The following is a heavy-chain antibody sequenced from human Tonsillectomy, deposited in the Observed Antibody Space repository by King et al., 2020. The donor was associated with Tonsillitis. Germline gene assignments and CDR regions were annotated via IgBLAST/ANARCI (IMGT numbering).Heavy chain of an antibody. CDR3: TQSQAGSNWFDP. Sequence: TLKESGPALVKPTQTLTLTCTFSGFSLSTDEMRVSWVRQPPGKALEWLARIDWDDEKFYSTSLKTRLTISRDTSKNQVVLRMTNMDPGDTATYYCTQSQAGSNWFDPWGRGTLVTVSS. CDR2: IDWDDEK. V-gene: IGHV2-70*04. J-gene: IGHJ5*02. CDR1: GFSLSTDEMR.